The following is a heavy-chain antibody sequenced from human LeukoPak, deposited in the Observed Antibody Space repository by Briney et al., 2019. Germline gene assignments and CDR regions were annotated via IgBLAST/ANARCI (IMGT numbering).Heavy chain of an antibody. CDR1: GGSISSYY. CDR2: IYYSGST. V-gene: IGHV4-59*01. Sequence: KPSETLSLTCTVSGGSISSYYWSWIRPPPGKGLEWIGYIYYSGSTNYNPSLKSRVTISVDTSKNQFSLKLSSVTAADTAVYYCARMVRAKRAWFDPWGQGTLVTVSS. J-gene: IGHJ5*02. CDR3: ARMVRAKRAWFDP. D-gene: IGHD3-10*01.